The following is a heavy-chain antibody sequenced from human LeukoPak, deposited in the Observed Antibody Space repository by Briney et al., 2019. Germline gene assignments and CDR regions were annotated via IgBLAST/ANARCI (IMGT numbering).Heavy chain of an antibody. V-gene: IGHV4-39*01. CDR3: ARTYYYDSSGYCPTGRKGPHTCAAFDI. J-gene: IGHJ3*02. CDR2: IYYSGST. D-gene: IGHD3-22*01. Sequence: PSETLSLTCTVSGGSISSSSYYWGWIRQPPGKGLEWIGSIYYSGSTYYNPSLKSRVTISVDTSKNQFSLRLTSVTAADTAVYYCARTYYYDSSGYCPTGRKGPHTCAAFDIWGQGTMVTVSS. CDR1: GGSISSSSYY.